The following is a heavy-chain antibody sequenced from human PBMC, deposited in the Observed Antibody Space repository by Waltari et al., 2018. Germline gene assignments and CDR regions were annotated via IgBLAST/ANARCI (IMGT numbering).Heavy chain of an antibody. D-gene: IGHD3-3*01. CDR2: INWNGGGI. Sequence: EVLLVESGGGVVRPGGSLRLSCVGSGFKFDDFGLNWVRQVPGKGLGWLCSINWNGGGIGYAESVQGRFTISRDNTKNSLFLQMDNLRAEDTALYYCARDLNFLPRYWGQGTPVTVSS. CDR1: GFKFDDFG. CDR3: ARDLNFLPRY. J-gene: IGHJ4*02. V-gene: IGHV3-20*04.